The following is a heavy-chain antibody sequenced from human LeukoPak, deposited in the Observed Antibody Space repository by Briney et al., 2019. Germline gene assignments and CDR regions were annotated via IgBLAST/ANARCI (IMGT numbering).Heavy chain of an antibody. D-gene: IGHD3-10*01. Sequence: GGSLRLSCAASGFTFSSYGMHWVRQAAGKGLEWVAVISYDGSNKYYADSVKGRFTISRDNSKNTLYLQMNSLRAEDTAVYYCAKDRGYYGSGSYFDYWGQGTLVTVSS. CDR3: AKDRGYYGSGSYFDY. CDR2: ISYDGSNK. CDR1: GFTFSSYG. J-gene: IGHJ4*02. V-gene: IGHV3-30*18.